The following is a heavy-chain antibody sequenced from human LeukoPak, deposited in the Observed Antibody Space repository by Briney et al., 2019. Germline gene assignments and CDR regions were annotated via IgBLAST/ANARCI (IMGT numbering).Heavy chain of an antibody. CDR3: ARGIAVAGPPFDY. CDR1: GFTFSSYA. D-gene: IGHD6-19*01. Sequence: PGRSLRLSCAASGFTFSSYAMHWVREAPGRGREWVAVISYDGSNKYYADSVKGRFTISRDNSKNTLYLQMNSLRAEDTAVYYCARGIAVAGPPFDYWGQGTLVTVYS. V-gene: IGHV3-30-3*01. J-gene: IGHJ4*02. CDR2: ISYDGSNK.